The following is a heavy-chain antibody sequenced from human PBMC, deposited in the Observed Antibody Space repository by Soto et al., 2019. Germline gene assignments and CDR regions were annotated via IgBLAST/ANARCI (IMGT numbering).Heavy chain of an antibody. Sequence: QVQLQESGPGLVNPSQTLSLTCTVSGASINSGDSYWNWIRQQPGEGLQWIGYITYRGATYSIPSIQSRVTMSVDTSKKQFSLKLSSVSAADTGMYYCARDSGESLRFFDYWGQGAPVTVSS. CDR3: ARDSGESLRFFDY. CDR2: ITYRGAT. D-gene: IGHD3-10*01. CDR1: GASINSGDSY. J-gene: IGHJ4*02. V-gene: IGHV4-31*03.